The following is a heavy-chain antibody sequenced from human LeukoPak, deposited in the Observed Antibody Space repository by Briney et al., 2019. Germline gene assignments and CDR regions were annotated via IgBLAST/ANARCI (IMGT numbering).Heavy chain of an antibody. CDR3: ATNKTTMTTAGLFDP. J-gene: IGHJ5*02. D-gene: IGHD4-17*01. V-gene: IGHV4-39*01. CDR1: GGSISSGTYY. Sequence: PSETLSLTCTVSGGSISSGTYYWAWIRQSPGKGLEWIGSIYNSASTYYNPSFKSRVTLSVDTSRNQFSLNVRSVTAADTGMYYCATNKTTMTTAGLFDPWGQGTLVIVSS. CDR2: IYNSAST.